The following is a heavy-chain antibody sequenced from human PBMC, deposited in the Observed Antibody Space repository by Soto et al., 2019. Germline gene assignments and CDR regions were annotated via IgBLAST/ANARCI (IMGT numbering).Heavy chain of an antibody. D-gene: IGHD6-19*01. CDR2: IWYDGSNK. Sequence: GVSLRLSCAASGFTFSSYGMHWVRQAPGKGLEWVAVIWYDGSNKYYADSVKGRFTISRDNSKNTLYLQMNSLRAEDTAVYYCARGRYSSGWYGFDYWGQGTLVTVSS. CDR1: GFTFSSYG. CDR3: ARGRYSSGWYGFDY. J-gene: IGHJ4*02. V-gene: IGHV3-33*08.